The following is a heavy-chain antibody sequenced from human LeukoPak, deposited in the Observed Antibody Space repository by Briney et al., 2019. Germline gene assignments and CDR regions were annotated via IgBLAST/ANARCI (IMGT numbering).Heavy chain of an antibody. CDR2: IDYSGST. CDR3: ARGPQNFWSGYWTPNYFDY. Sequence: SQTLSLTCTVSGGSISSGGYYWSSLRQHPGKGLGWIGYIDYSGSTYYNPSLKSRVTISVGTSKNQFSLKLSSVTAADTAVYYCARGPQNFWSGYWTPNYFDYWGQGTLVTVSS. D-gene: IGHD3-3*01. V-gene: IGHV4-31*03. CDR1: GGSISSGGYY. J-gene: IGHJ4*02.